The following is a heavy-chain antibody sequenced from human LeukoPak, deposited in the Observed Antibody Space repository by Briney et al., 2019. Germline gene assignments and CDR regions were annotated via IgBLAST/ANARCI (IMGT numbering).Heavy chain of an antibody. CDR3: ARDVISSGGSFPIDY. V-gene: IGHV1-18*04. CDR1: GYTFTSYG. D-gene: IGHD2-15*01. Sequence: ASVKVSCKASGYTFTSYGISWVRQAPGQGLEWMGWISAYNGNTNYAQKLQGRVTMTTDTSTSTAYMELRSLRSDDTAVYYCARDVISSGGSFPIDYWGQGTLVTVSS. CDR2: ISAYNGNT. J-gene: IGHJ4*02.